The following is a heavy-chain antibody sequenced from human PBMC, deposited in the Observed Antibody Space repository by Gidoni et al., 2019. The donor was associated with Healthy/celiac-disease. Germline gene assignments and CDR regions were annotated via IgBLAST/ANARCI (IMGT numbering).Heavy chain of an antibody. J-gene: IGHJ3*02. Sequence: EVQLLESGGGLVQPGGSLSLSCAASGFTFDSYSMSWVRQAPGKGLEWCAAIIGSGGSTYYEDSVKGRFTISRDNSKNTLYLQRNRRRAEDTAVYYCAKLGSNHYSDAFDIWGQGTMVTVSS. CDR1: GFTFDSYS. CDR2: IIGSGGST. CDR3: AKLGSNHYSDAFDI. V-gene: IGHV3-23*01. D-gene: IGHD2-15*01.